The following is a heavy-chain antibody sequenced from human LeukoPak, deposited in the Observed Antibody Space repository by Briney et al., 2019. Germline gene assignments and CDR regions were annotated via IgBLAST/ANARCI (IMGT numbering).Heavy chain of an antibody. V-gene: IGHV3-64*01. CDR3: ERQATRIAAAGTSIDY. J-gene: IGHJ4*02. CDR1: GFTFSSYA. D-gene: IGHD6-13*01. Sequence: PGGSLRLSCAASGFTFSSYAMHWVRQAPGKGLEYVAAISSNGGSTYYANSVKGRFTISRDNSKNTLYLQMGSLRAEDMAVYYCERQATRIAAAGTSIDYWGQGTLVTVSS. CDR2: ISSNGGST.